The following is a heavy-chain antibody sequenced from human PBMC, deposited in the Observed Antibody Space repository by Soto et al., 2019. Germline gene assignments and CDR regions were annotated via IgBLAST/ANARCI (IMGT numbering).Heavy chain of an antibody. Sequence: SETLSLTCTVSGGSISSGDYYWSWIRQPPGKGLEWIGYIYYSGSTYYNPSLKSRVTISVDTSKNQFSLKLSSVTAADTAVYYCARDPVARPDFFDYYYGMDVWGQGTTVTVSS. V-gene: IGHV4-30-4*01. CDR3: ARDPVARPDFFDYYYGMDV. J-gene: IGHJ6*02. CDR2: IYYSGST. D-gene: IGHD6-6*01. CDR1: GGSISSGDYY.